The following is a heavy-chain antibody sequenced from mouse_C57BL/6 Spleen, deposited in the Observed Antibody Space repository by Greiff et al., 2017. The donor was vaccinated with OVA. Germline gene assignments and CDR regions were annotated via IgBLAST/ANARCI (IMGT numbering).Heavy chain of an antibody. D-gene: IGHD3-2*02. V-gene: IGHV1-81*01. Sequence: QVQLLQSGAELARPGASVKLSCTASGYTFTSYGISWVKQRTGQGLEWIGEIYPRSGNTYYNEKFKGKATLTADKSSSTAYMELRSLTSEDSAVYFCARETAQATRYFDYWGQGTTLTVSS. CDR3: ARETAQATRYFDY. CDR1: GYTFTSYG. CDR2: IYPRSGNT. J-gene: IGHJ2*01.